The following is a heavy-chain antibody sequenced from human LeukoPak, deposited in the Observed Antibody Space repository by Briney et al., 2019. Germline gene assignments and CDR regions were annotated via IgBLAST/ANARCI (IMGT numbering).Heavy chain of an antibody. CDR2: ISAYNGNT. J-gene: IGHJ3*02. V-gene: IGHV1-18*01. CDR1: GYTFTSYG. D-gene: IGHD3-22*01. CDR3: ALNYYDSSGDAFDI. Sequence: ASVKVSCKASGYTFTSYGISWVRQAPGQGLEWMGWISAYNGNTNYAQKLQGRVTMTTDTSTSTAYMELRSLRSDDTAVYYCALNYYDSSGDAFDIWGQGTMVTVSS.